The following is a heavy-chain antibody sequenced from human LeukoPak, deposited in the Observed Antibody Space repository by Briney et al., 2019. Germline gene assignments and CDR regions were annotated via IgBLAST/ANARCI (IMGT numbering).Heavy chain of an antibody. CDR2: VRGSGGST. J-gene: IGHJ4*02. CDR1: GFTFSDYY. D-gene: IGHD6-13*01. V-gene: IGHV3-23*01. Sequence: PGGSLRLSCAASGFTFSDYYMSWIRQAPGKGLEWVSVVRGSGGSTYYADSVKGRFTISRDNAKNTLYLQMNSLRVEDTALYYCARGIASSRSVAIDLWGQGTLVAVSS. CDR3: ARGIASSRSVAIDL.